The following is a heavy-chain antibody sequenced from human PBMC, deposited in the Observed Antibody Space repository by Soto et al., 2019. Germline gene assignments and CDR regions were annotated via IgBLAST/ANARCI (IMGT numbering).Heavy chain of an antibody. CDR1: GFTFSSYG. V-gene: IGHV3-33*01. J-gene: IGHJ3*02. CDR3: ARDRGYSYGTAFDI. D-gene: IGHD5-18*01. Sequence: QVQLVESGGGVVQPGRSLRLSCAASGFTFSSYGMHWVRQAPGKGLEWVAVIWYDGSNKYYADSVKGRFTISRDNSKNTLYLQMNSLRAEDTAVYYCARDRGYSYGTAFDIWGQGTMVTVSS. CDR2: IWYDGSNK.